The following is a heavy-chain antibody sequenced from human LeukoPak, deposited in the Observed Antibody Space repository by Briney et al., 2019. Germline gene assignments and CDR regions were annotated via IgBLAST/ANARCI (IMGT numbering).Heavy chain of an antibody. J-gene: IGHJ6*02. V-gene: IGHV3-7*01. D-gene: IGHD3-3*01. CDR3: ARADAEYYDFWSGYYKPGYYYGMDV. CDR1: GCTFSSYW. Sequence: GGSLRLSCAASGCTFSSYWMSWVRQAPGKGLEWVANIKQDGSEKYYVDSVKGRFTISRDNAKNSLYLQMNSLRAEDTAVYYCARADAEYYDFWSGYYKPGYYYGMDVWGQGTTVTVSS. CDR2: IKQDGSEK.